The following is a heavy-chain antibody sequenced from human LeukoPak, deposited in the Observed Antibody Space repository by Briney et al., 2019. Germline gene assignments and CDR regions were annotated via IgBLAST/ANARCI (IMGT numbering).Heavy chain of an antibody. Sequence: TSETLSLTCTVSGGSISSHYRSWIRQPPGKGLEWIWYIYYSGSTNYNPSLKSRVTISVDTSKNQFSLKLSSVTAADTAVYYCATGSLYYDILTGYSNDAFDIWGQGTMVTVSS. CDR1: GGSISSHY. CDR3: ATGSLYYDILTGYSNDAFDI. J-gene: IGHJ3*02. CDR2: IYYSGST. V-gene: IGHV4-59*11. D-gene: IGHD3-9*01.